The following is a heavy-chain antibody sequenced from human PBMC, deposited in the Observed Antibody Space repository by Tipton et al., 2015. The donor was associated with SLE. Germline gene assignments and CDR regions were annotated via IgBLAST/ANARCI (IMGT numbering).Heavy chain of an antibody. D-gene: IGHD4-17*01. CDR3: ARDPNGGYGSFDY. CDR2: IYSTLST. V-gene: IGHV4-4*08. J-gene: IGHJ4*02. CDR1: GASISDNY. Sequence: GLVKPSETLSLTCTVSGASISDNYWSWIRQPTGKRLEWIGYIYSTLSTNYNPSLQNRVTISVDTSKNQFSLKLSSVTAADTAVYYCARDPNGGYGSFDYGGLGALVTVSS.